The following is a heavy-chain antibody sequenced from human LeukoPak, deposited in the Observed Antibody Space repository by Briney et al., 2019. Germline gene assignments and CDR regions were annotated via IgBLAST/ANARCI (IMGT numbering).Heavy chain of an antibody. CDR2: IKEDGSVK. D-gene: IGHD3-16*01. J-gene: IGHJ5*02. CDR1: RFTFSSIG. Sequence: PGGSPSLSCASSRFTFSSIGMTWVRQAPGKGLEWVGNIKEDGSVKYYVDSVKGRFTISRDNAKNSLYLLMNSLRAEDTAVYYCASQSFGRFDPWRQGTRVTVSS. CDR3: ASQSFGRFDP. V-gene: IGHV3-7*02.